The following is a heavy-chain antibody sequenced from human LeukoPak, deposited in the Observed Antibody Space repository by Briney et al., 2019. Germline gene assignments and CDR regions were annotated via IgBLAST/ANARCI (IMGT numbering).Heavy chain of an antibody. Sequence: PGESLKISCKGSGYKFSSYWIGWVRQKPGKGLEWMGIIYPGDSDTRYSPSFQGQVTISADESISTAYLQWSGLKASDTAMYYCASVIAAVGPYYFDYWGQGTLVTVSS. J-gene: IGHJ4*02. CDR2: IYPGDSDT. CDR1: GYKFSSYW. CDR3: ASVIAAVGPYYFDY. V-gene: IGHV5-51*01. D-gene: IGHD6-13*01.